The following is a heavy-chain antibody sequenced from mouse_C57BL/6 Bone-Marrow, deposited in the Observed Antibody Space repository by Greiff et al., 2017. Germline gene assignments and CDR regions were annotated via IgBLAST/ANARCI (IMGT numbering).Heavy chain of an antibody. D-gene: IGHD1-1*02. CDR2: INPGSGGT. V-gene: IGHV1-54*01. Sequence: VQLQQSGAELVRPGTSVKVSCKASGYAFTKYLIEWVKQRPGQGLEWIGVINPGSGGTNYNEKFKGKATLTADKSSSTAYMQLSSLTSEDSAVYFCARRWAYWGQGTLVTVSA. CDR3: ARRWAY. CDR1: GYAFTKYL. J-gene: IGHJ3*01.